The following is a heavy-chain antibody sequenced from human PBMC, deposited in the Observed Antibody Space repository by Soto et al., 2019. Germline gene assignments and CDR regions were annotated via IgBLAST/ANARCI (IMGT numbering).Heavy chain of an antibody. Sequence: HVRLVESGGGLAKPGESLRLSCAAFEFTFSDYYMCWIRQPPGKVLEWLSYISTAGTTIKYADSVRGRFTISRDNATKSLSLQMNSLKAYDTAVYYCAASAVAGNIDYWGQGTLVTVSS. J-gene: IGHJ4*02. CDR3: AASAVAGNIDY. CDR2: ISTAGTTI. D-gene: IGHD6-19*01. V-gene: IGHV3-11*01. CDR1: EFTFSDYY.